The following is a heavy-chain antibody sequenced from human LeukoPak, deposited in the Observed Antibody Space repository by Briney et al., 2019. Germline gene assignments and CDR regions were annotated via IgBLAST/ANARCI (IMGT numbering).Heavy chain of an antibody. J-gene: IGHJ5*02. CDR3: ALHINGDYESRFDP. Sequence: GGSLRLTCAASGFSASSNYLSWVRQAPGKGLEWVSVMYSGGSTFYADSVKGRFTISRDNSKNTLNLQMNSLRAEDTAIYYCALHINGDYESRFDPWGQGTLVTVSP. V-gene: IGHV3-53*01. CDR1: GFSASSNY. D-gene: IGHD4-17*01. CDR2: MYSGGST.